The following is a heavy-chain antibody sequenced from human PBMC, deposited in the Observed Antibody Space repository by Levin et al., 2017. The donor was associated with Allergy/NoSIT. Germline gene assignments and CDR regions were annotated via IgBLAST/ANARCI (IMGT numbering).Heavy chain of an antibody. D-gene: IGHD4-23*01. CDR1: GFTFSSYA. J-gene: IGHJ4*02. V-gene: IGHV3-23*01. CDR3: AKDRITVTTVGDY. Sequence: GESLKISCAASGFTFSSYAMSWVRQAPGKGLEWVSAISGSGGSTYYADSVKGRFTISRDNSKNTLYLQMNSLRAEDTAVYYCAKDRITVTTVGDYWGQGTLVTVSS. CDR2: ISGSGGST.